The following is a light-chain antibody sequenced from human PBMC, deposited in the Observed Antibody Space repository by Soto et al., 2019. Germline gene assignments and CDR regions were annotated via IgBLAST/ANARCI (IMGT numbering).Light chain of an antibody. CDR1: RSVTTS. V-gene: IGKV3-11*01. CDR3: QQRSNWPT. Sequence: DIVMTQSPATLSVSPGERTTLSCRASRSVTTSLAWYQQKPGQAPRLLIYDASNRATGIPARFSGSGSGTDFTLTISSLEPEDFAVYYCQQRSNWPTFGQGTRLEIK. CDR2: DAS. J-gene: IGKJ5*01.